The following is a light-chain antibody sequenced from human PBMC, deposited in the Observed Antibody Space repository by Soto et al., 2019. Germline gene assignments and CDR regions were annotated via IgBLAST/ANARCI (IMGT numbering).Light chain of an antibody. J-gene: IGLJ1*01. CDR2: DVS. CDR1: SSDVGGYNY. Sequence: QSALTQPRSVSGSPGQSVTMSCTGTSSDVGGYNYVSWYQQHPGKAPKLIIYDVSKRPSGVPDRFSGSKSGNTASLTISGLQAEDEADYYCCSYAGSYTYVFGTGTRSPS. CDR3: CSYAGSYTYV. V-gene: IGLV2-11*01.